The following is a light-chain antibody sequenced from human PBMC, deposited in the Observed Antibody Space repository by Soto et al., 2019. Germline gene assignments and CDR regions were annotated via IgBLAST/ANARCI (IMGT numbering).Light chain of an antibody. CDR2: EVN. J-gene: IGLJ2*01. V-gene: IGLV2-8*01. CDR3: SSYAGTNVV. CDR1: SSDVGGYNF. Sequence: QSALTQPPSASGSPGQSVTISWTGTSSDVGGYNFVSWYQQHPGKAPKLMIFEVNKRPSGVPDRFSGSKSGNTASLTVSGLQAEDEADYYCSSYAGTNVVFGGGTKLTVL.